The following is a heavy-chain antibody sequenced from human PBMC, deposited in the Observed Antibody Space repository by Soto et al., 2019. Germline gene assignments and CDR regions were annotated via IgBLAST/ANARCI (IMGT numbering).Heavy chain of an antibody. CDR1: GYSFTSYW. V-gene: IGHV5-51*01. CDR3: ARRGDIVAAGPNDAFDI. D-gene: IGHD5-12*01. J-gene: IGHJ3*02. Sequence: GESLKISCKGSGYSFTSYWIGWVRQMPGKGLEWMGIIYPGDSDTRYSPSFQGQVTISADKSISTAYLQWSSLKASDTAMYYCARRGDIVAAGPNDAFDIWGQGTMVTVSS. CDR2: IYPGDSDT.